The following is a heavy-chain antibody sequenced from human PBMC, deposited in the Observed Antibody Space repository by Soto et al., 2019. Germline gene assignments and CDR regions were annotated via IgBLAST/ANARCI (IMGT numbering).Heavy chain of an antibody. Sequence: GGSVRLSCVVSGFDVTTNCMRWVRQAPGKGRDWVSIVFAGGATHYADSVKGLFTISRDRSKNTVHLKMNNVRAEDTAFYYCVRDRRKISGIFPVYWGQGTQFTVSS. CDR1: GFDVTTNC. CDR2: VFAGGAT. V-gene: IGHV3-53*01. CDR3: VRDRRKISGIFPVY. J-gene: IGHJ4*02.